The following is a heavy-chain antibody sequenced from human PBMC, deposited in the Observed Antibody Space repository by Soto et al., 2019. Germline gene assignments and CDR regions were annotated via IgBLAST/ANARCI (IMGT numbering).Heavy chain of an antibody. V-gene: IGHV3-21*01. CDR1: GFTFSSYS. J-gene: IGHJ5*02. CDR2: ISSSSSYI. CDR3: ARELVGASNWFDP. Sequence: GGSLRLSCAASGFTFSSYSMNWVRQAPGKGLEWVSSISSSSSYIYYADSVKGRFTISRDNAKNSLYLQMNSLRAEDTAVYYCARELVGASNWFDPWGQGNLVTVSS. D-gene: IGHD1-26*01.